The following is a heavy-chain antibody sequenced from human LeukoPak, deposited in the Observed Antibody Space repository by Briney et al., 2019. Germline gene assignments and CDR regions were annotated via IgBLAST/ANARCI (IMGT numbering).Heavy chain of an antibody. Sequence: ASVKVSCKASGYTFTSYGISWVRQAPGQGLEWMGWISAYNGNTNYAQKLQGRVTMTTDTSTSTAYMELSSLRSEDTAVYYCARELRYFDSLLFDYWGQGTLVTVSS. CDR1: GYTFTSYG. V-gene: IGHV1-18*01. D-gene: IGHD3-9*01. CDR3: ARELRYFDSLLFDY. J-gene: IGHJ4*02. CDR2: ISAYNGNT.